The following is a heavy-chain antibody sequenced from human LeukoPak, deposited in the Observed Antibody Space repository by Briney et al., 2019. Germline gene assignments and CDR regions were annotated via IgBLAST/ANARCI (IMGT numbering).Heavy chain of an antibody. J-gene: IGHJ4*02. D-gene: IGHD6-19*01. CDR3: ARLVKQWLEGHPTYYFDY. V-gene: IGHV3-7*01. Sequence: HSGGSLRLSCAASGFTFSNYWMSWVRQAPGKGLEWVANIKQDGSEKYYVDSVKGRFTISRDNAKNSLYLQMNSLRAEDTAVYYCARLVKQWLEGHPTYYFDYWGQGTLVTVSS. CDR1: GFTFSNYW. CDR2: IKQDGSEK.